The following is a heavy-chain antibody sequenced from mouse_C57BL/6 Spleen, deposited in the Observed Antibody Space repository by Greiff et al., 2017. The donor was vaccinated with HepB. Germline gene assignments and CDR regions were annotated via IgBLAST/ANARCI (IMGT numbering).Heavy chain of an antibody. V-gene: IGHV1-22*01. D-gene: IGHD1-1*01. CDR3: ARGTTDWYFDV. CDR2: INPNNGGT. J-gene: IGHJ1*03. CDR1: GYTFTDYN. Sequence: EVKLQQSGPELVKPGASVKMSCKASGYTFTDYNMHWVKQSHGKSLEWIGYINPNNGGTSYNQKFKGKATLTVNKSSSTAYMELRSLTSEDSAVYYCARGTTDWYFDVWGTGTTVTVSS.